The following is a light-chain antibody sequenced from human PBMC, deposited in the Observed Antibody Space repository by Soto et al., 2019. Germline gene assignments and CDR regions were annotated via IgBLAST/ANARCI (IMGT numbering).Light chain of an antibody. V-gene: IGKV1-12*01. CDR2: AAS. Sequence: DIQMTQSPSTRSASVGDIVTITCRASQSISTRLAWYQQKPGKAPKLLIYAASTLHIGVPSRFSGSGSGTDFTLTISSLQPEDFATYYCQQANSFPRTFGQGTKVDIK. CDR1: QSISTR. J-gene: IGKJ1*01. CDR3: QQANSFPRT.